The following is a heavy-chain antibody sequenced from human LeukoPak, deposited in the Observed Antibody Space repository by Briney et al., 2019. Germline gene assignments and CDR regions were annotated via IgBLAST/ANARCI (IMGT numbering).Heavy chain of an antibody. J-gene: IGHJ4*02. CDR2: ISTSSSYI. CDR1: GFTFSRYS. CDR3: ARGTLNIPGEHGAFDY. V-gene: IGHV3-21*01. D-gene: IGHD1-14*01. Sequence: GGSLRLSCAASGFTFSRYSMNWVRQAPGKGLEWVSSISTSSSYIHYADSVKGRFTISRDNAKNSLYLQMNSLRAEDTAVYYCARGTLNIPGEHGAFDYWGQGTLVTVSS.